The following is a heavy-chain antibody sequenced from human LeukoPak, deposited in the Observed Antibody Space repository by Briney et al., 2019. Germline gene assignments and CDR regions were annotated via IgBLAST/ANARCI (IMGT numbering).Heavy chain of an antibody. D-gene: IGHD5-18*01. Sequence: SETLSLTCTVSGGSISSGSYYWRWIRQPAGKGLEWIGRIYTSGSTNYNPSLKSRVTISVDTSKNQFSLKLSSVTAADTAVYYCARERRIQLWYWFDPWGQGTLVTVSS. J-gene: IGHJ5*02. CDR1: GGSISSGSYY. CDR2: IYTSGST. V-gene: IGHV4-61*02. CDR3: ARERRIQLWYWFDP.